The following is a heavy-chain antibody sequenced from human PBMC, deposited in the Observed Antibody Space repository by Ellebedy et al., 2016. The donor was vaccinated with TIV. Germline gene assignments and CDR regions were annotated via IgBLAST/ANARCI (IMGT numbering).Heavy chain of an antibody. Sequence: GGSLRLXXAASGFTFSRFAMSWVRQAPGKGLEWVSSIDMTGRLTYYIDSVKGRFTISRDKSKNTLYLQMNSLRVEDTAVYFCTKYGYPADYGMEVWGHGTTVIAS. CDR2: IDMTGRLT. J-gene: IGHJ6*02. D-gene: IGHD6-25*01. CDR3: TKYGYPADYGMEV. CDR1: GFTFSRFA. V-gene: IGHV3-23*05.